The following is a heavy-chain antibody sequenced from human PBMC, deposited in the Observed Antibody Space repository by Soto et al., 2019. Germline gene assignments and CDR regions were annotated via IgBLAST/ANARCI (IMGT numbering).Heavy chain of an antibody. CDR1: GGSISSSGYY. V-gene: IGHV4-39*01. CDR2: IFYTGNT. J-gene: IGHJ4*02. Sequence: SETLSLTCTVSGGSISSSGYYWGWVRQPPGKGLEWIGSIFYTGNTYYNPSLKSRVTISVDKSKNQLSLVLTSVTAADTAVYYCMRHHSTTSCCDYWGQGILVTVSS. CDR3: MRHHSTTSCCDY. D-gene: IGHD1-26*01.